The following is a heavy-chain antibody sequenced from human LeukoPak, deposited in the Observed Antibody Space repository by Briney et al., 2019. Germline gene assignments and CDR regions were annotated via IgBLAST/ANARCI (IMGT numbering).Heavy chain of an antibody. CDR2: INHSGST. V-gene: IGHV4-34*01. J-gene: IGHJ6*03. D-gene: IGHD3-10*01. Sequence: SETLSLICAVYGGSFSGYYWSWIRQPPGKGLGWIGEINHSGSTNYNPSLKSRVTISVDTSKNQFSLQLNSVTPEDTAVYYCARAVLVWFGDHNTTWGYYYYYMDVWGKGTTVTISS. CDR3: ARAVLVWFGDHNTTWGYYYYYMDV. CDR1: GGSFSGYY.